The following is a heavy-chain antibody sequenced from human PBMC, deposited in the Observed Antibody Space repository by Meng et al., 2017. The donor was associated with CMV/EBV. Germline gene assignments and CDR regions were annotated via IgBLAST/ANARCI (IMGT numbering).Heavy chain of an antibody. J-gene: IGHJ6*02. Sequence: GGSLRLSCAASGFTFSSYWMSWVRQAPGKGLEWVANIKQDGSEKYYVDSVKGRFTISRDNAKNSLYLRMNSLRAEDTAVYYCARLLYYDFWCGYGYWGQGTTVTVSS. V-gene: IGHV3-7*01. CDR2: IKQDGSEK. CDR3: ARLLYYDFWCGYGY. CDR1: GFTFSSYW. D-gene: IGHD3-3*01.